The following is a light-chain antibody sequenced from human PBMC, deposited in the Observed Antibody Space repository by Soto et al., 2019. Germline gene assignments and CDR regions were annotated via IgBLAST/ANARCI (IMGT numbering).Light chain of an antibody. V-gene: IGKV1-39*01. CDR3: QQSYSTPRT. Sequence: DIQMTQSPSSLSASVGDRVTITCRASQSISSYLNWYQQKPGKAPKLLIYAASSLQSGDPSRFSCSGSGTDFTLTISSLQPEDFATYYCQQSYSTPRTFGQGTKVEIK. CDR1: QSISSY. CDR2: AAS. J-gene: IGKJ1*01.